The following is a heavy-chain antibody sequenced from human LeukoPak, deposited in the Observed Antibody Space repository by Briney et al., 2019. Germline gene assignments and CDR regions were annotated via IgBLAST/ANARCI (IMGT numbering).Heavy chain of an antibody. CDR3: ARGPLYCSSTSCRYYYYGMDV. CDR2: IYTSGST. D-gene: IGHD2-2*01. Sequence: SETLSLTCTVSGGSISSYYWSWIRQPAGKGLEWIGRIYTSGSTNYNPSLKSRVTMSVDTSKNQFSLKQSSVTAADTAVYYCARGPLYCSSTSCRYYYYGMDVWGQGTTVTVSS. CDR1: GGSISSYY. J-gene: IGHJ6*02. V-gene: IGHV4-4*07.